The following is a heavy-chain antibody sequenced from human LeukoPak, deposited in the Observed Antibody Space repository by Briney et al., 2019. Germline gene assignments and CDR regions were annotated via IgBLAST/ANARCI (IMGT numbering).Heavy chain of an antibody. Sequence: PGGSLRLSCAASGFTFSSYAMSWVRQAPGKGLEWVSNISGSGGGTHYASSVKGRATISRDNSKNTVFLQINGLRAEDTAVYFCAKWDESYYYMDVWGRGTTVTVSS. J-gene: IGHJ6*03. CDR1: GFTFSSYA. V-gene: IGHV3-23*01. CDR2: ISGSGGGT. D-gene: IGHD1-26*01. CDR3: AKWDESYYYMDV.